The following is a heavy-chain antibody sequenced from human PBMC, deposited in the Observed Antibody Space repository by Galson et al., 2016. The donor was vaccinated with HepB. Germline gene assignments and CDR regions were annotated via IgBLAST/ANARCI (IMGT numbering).Heavy chain of an antibody. CDR3: ARGGLYSPTLYATWYFDL. D-gene: IGHD2-8*01. Sequence: SLRLSCAASGFSVSADYMTWVRQAPGKGLEWVSIVYRGGVTKYADSLQGRFTVSSDSSNNALSLQMTNLRAEDTAVYYCARGGLYSPTLYATWYFDLWGRGALVTVSS. CDR1: GFSVSADY. J-gene: IGHJ2*01. CDR2: VYRGGVT. V-gene: IGHV3-53*01.